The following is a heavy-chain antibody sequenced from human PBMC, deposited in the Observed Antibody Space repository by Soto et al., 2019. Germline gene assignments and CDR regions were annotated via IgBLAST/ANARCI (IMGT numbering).Heavy chain of an antibody. V-gene: IGHV4-31*03. Sequence: QVQLQESGPGLVKPSQTLSLTCTVSGGSISSGGYYWSWIRQHPGKGLGWIGYIYYSGSTYYNPSLKSRVTLSVDTSKNQFSMKLSSVTAADTAVYYCARDRCSSTSCYVGHDAFDILGQGTMVTVSS. CDR1: GGSISSGGYY. CDR3: ARDRCSSTSCYVGHDAFDI. J-gene: IGHJ3*02. D-gene: IGHD2-2*01. CDR2: IYYSGST.